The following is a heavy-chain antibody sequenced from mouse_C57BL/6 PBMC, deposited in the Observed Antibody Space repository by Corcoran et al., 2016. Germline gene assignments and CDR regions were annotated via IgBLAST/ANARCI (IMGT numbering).Heavy chain of an antibody. CDR1: GYTFTDYY. J-gene: IGHJ3*01. Sequence: EVQLQQSGPELVKPGASVKISCKASGYTFTDYYMNWVKQSHGKSLEWIGDINPNNGGTSYNQKFKGKATLTVDKSSSTAYMELRSLTSEDSAVYYCARGLDSSGYVFAYWGQGTLVTVSA. CDR2: INPNNGGT. V-gene: IGHV1-26*01. D-gene: IGHD3-2*02. CDR3: ARGLDSSGYVFAY.